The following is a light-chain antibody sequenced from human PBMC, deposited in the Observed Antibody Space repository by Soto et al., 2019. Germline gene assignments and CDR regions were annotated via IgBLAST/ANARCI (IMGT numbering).Light chain of an antibody. V-gene: IGKV3-20*01. CDR1: QSLGASY. J-gene: IGKJ1*01. CDR3: HQYGRAPRT. CDR2: RTS. Sequence: EIVLTQSPGTLSLSPGERATLSCRASQSLGASYLAWYQQKPGQAPRLLIYRTSNRASGIPDMFSGSGSGPDFTLTISRLEPEDFAVYYCHQYGRAPRTFGQGTKVEIK.